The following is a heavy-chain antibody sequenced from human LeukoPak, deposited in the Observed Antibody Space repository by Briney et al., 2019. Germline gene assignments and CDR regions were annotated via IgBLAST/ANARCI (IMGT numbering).Heavy chain of an antibody. D-gene: IGHD6-13*01. CDR2: IYYRGST. J-gene: IGHJ5*02. V-gene: IGHV4-59*01. CDR3: ARGGQQLVPDWFDP. CDR1: GGSISSYY. Sequence: PSETLSLACTVSGGSISSYYWSWIRQPPGKGLEWIGYIYYRGSTNYNPSLKSRITISVDTPKNQFSLKLSSLTAADTGLYYCARGGQQLVPDWFDPWGQGTLVTVSS.